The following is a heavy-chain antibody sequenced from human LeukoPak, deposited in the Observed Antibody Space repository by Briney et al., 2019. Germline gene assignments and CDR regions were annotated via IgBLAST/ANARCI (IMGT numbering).Heavy chain of an antibody. CDR3: ASEPSIAARPDY. CDR1: GFTFSSYS. Sequence: GGSLRLSCAASGFTFSSYSMNWVRQAPGKGLEWVSSISSSSSYIYYADSVKGRFTISRDNAKNSLYLQMNSLRAEDTAVYYCASEPSIAARPDYWGQGTLVTVSS. CDR2: ISSSSSYI. V-gene: IGHV3-21*01. J-gene: IGHJ4*02. D-gene: IGHD6-6*01.